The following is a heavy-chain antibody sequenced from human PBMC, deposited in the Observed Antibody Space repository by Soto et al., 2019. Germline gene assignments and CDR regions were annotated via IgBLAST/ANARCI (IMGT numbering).Heavy chain of an antibody. V-gene: IGHV3-23*01. CDR3: ARGFATTGYLVDY. J-gene: IGHJ4*02. CDR2: ISGSGSST. Sequence: EVQLLESGGGLVQPGGSLRLSCAASGFTFSNYAMTWVRQAPGKGLQWASAISGSGSSTKYADSVKGRFTISRDNSKSTLSLQMNSLRGEDTAVYFCARGFATTGYLVDYWGQGTLVTVSS. CDR1: GFTFSNYA. D-gene: IGHD3-9*01.